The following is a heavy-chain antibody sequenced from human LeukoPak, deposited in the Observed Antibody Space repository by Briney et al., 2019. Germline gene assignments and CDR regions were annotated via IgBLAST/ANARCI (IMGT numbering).Heavy chain of an antibody. CDR2: IQSGSRT. V-gene: IGHV3-53*01. J-gene: IGHJ4*02. D-gene: IGHD3-16*01. CDR3: ARERVGGEALRGYYFDY. Sequence: GGSLRLSCAASGFTVSSNYMSWVRQAPGKGLEWVSGIQSGSRTSYADPVKGRFTISRDNSKNTLDLQMHNLRVDDTAVYYCARERVGGEALRGYYFDYWGQGTLVTVSS. CDR1: GFTVSSNY.